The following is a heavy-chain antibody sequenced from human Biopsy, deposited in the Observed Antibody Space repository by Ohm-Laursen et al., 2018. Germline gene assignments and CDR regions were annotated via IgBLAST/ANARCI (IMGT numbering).Heavy chain of an antibody. CDR3: ARWYGDLFYYYNGMDV. D-gene: IGHD3-10*01. CDR1: GFTFSAYS. CDR2: ISSRTTSG. Sequence: SLRLSCAASGFTFSAYSIVWVRQAPGKGLEWVSAISSRTTSGYYADSVKGRVTISRDNADNSVSLQMSNLRLDDTAVYYCARWYGDLFYYYNGMDVWGQGTTVTVSS. J-gene: IGHJ6*02. V-gene: IGHV3-21*01.